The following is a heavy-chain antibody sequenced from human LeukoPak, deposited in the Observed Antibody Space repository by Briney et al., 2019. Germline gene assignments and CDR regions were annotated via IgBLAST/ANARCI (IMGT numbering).Heavy chain of an antibody. D-gene: IGHD5-12*01. Sequence: QPGGSLRLSCGASGFTFTTHWIHWVRQAPGKGLVWVSRIKPDGSDTNYADSVKGRFTISRDNAKNTVYLQMNSLRAEDTAVYYCARGKYGGYFIDYWGQGTLVTVSS. J-gene: IGHJ4*02. CDR2: IKPDGSDT. CDR1: GFTFTTHW. CDR3: ARGKYGGYFIDY. V-gene: IGHV3-74*01.